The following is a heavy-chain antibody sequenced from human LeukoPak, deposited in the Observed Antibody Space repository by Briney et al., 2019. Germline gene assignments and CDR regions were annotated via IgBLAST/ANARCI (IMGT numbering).Heavy chain of an antibody. CDR3: ARVNDCSGGSCYDLSSYFQH. V-gene: IGHV1-2*02. CDR1: GYTFTGYY. J-gene: IGHJ1*01. D-gene: IGHD2-15*01. Sequence: ASVKVSCKASGYTFTGYYMHWVRQAPGQGLEWMGWINPNSGGTNYAQKFQGRVTMTRDTSISTAYMELSRLRSDDTAVYYCARVNDCSGGSCYDLSSYFQHWGQGTLVTVSS. CDR2: INPNSGGT.